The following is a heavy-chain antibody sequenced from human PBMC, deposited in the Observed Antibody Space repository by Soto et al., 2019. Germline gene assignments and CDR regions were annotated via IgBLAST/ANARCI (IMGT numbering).Heavy chain of an antibody. D-gene: IGHD6-19*01. J-gene: IGHJ6*02. V-gene: IGHV4-59*01. Sequence: SETLSLTCTVSGGSIITYYCILIRQPPLKGLEWIGYIYYSGSTSYNPSLKSRVTISVDTSKNQFSLKLRSVTAADTAVYYCASDRSSGWDQGYGMDVWGQGTTVTVSS. CDR1: GGSIITYY. CDR2: IYYSGST. CDR3: ASDRSSGWDQGYGMDV.